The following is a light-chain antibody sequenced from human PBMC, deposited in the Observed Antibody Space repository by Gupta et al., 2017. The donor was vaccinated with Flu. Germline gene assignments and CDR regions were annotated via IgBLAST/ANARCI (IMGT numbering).Light chain of an antibody. CDR1: RNDVGSYYR. V-gene: IGLV2-18*02. CDR2: EVS. CDR3: SSYTSDDTWV. Sequence: SVTISCTGTRNDVGSYYRVSWYQQSPGTAPKLIISEVSNRPSGVPDRLSGSKSGITASLSISELQPEDEADYYCSSYTSDDTWVFGGGTKLTVL. J-gene: IGLJ3*02.